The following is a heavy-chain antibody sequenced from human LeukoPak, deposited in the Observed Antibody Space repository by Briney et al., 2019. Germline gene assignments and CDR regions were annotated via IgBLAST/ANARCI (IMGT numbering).Heavy chain of an antibody. Sequence: SQTLSLTCAISGDSVSSNSAAWNWIRQSPRRGLEWLGRTYYRSKWYNDYAVSVKSRITINPDTSKNQLSLQLNSVTPEDTAVYYCVRDGPMAPTCFDYWGQGSLVTVSS. CDR3: VRDGPMAPTCFDY. CDR2: TYYRSKWYN. V-gene: IGHV6-1*01. J-gene: IGHJ4*02. CDR1: GDSVSSNSAA. D-gene: IGHD1-1*01.